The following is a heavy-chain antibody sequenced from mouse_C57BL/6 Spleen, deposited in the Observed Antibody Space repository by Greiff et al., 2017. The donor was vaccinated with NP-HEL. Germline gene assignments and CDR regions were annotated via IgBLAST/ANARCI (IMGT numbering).Heavy chain of an antibody. J-gene: IGHJ2*01. Sequence: QVQLQQPGAELVKPGASVKLSCKASGYTFTSYWMQWVKQRPGQGLEWIGEIDPSDSYTNYNQKFKGKATLTVDTSSSTAYMQLSSLTSADSAVYYCARSDYGSRVYYFDYWGQGTTRTDSS. V-gene: IGHV1-50*01. CDR1: GYTFTSYW. CDR2: IDPSDSYT. CDR3: ARSDYGSRVYYFDY. D-gene: IGHD1-1*01.